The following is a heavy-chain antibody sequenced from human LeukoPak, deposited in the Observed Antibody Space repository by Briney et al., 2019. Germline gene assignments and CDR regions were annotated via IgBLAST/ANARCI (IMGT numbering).Heavy chain of an antibody. V-gene: IGHV3-30*01. CDR2: ISYDGSNK. CDR3: ARAGEYCSGTSGPLPKYSRH. Sequence: GGSLRLSCAASGFTFSSYAMHWVRQAPGKGLEWVAVISYDGSNKYYADSVKGRFTISRDNSKNTLYLQMNSLRAEDTAVYYCARAGEYCSGTSGPLPKYSRHWGKGPLVTVSS. D-gene: IGHD2-2*01. J-gene: IGHJ1*01. CDR1: GFTFSSYA.